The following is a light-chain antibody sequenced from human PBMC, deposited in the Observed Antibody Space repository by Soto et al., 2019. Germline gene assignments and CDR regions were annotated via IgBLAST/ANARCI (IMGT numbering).Light chain of an antibody. J-gene: IGKJ2*02. CDR2: WAS. CDR1: QSLLYSPNYKNY. CDR3: QQYYSTVCT. Sequence: DIVMTQSPDSLAVSLGERATINCKSSQSLLYSPNYKNYLAWYQQKPGQPPKLLISWASARESGVPDRFSGSGSGTDFNLTISSLQAEDVAVYYCQQYYSTVCTFGQGTKVEIK. V-gene: IGKV4-1*01.